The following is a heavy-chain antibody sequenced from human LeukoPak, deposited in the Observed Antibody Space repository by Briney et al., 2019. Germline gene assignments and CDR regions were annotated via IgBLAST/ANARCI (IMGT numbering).Heavy chain of an antibody. Sequence: GGSLRLSCAASGFTFSSCAMTWVRQAPGKGLEWVASITGDGTRTYYTDSVKGRFTISRDNSKNTLYLQMNSLRADETAIYYCASRPRADMGPLDYWGLGTLVTVST. CDR3: ASRPRADMGPLDY. CDR1: GFTFSSCA. J-gene: IGHJ4*02. V-gene: IGHV3-23*01. D-gene: IGHD1-14*01. CDR2: ITGDGTRT.